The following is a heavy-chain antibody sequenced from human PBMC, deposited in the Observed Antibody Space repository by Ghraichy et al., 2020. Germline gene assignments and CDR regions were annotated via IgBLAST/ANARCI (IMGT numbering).Heavy chain of an antibody. CDR1: GGSFSGYY. CDR3: ASGWYYDSSGLDY. V-gene: IGHV4-34*01. CDR2: INHSGST. J-gene: IGHJ4*02. D-gene: IGHD3-22*01. Sequence: SETLSLTCAVYGGSFSGYYWSWIRQPPGKELEWIGEINHSGSTNYNPSLKSRVTISVDTSKNQFSLKLSSVTAADTAVYYCASGWYYDSSGLDYWGQGTLVTVSS.